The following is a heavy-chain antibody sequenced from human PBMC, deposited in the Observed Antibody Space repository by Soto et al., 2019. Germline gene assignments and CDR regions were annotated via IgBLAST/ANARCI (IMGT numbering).Heavy chain of an antibody. CDR2: IYYSGST. Sequence: QVQLQESGPGLVKPSETLSLTCTVSGGSISSYYWSWIRQPPGKGLEWIGYIYYSGSTKYNPSLGSRVTISVDTPKNQFSLKLRSVTAADTAVYYCARDRDFWSGYLTGGFDPWGQGTLVTVSS. D-gene: IGHD3-3*01. CDR3: ARDRDFWSGYLTGGFDP. V-gene: IGHV4-59*01. CDR1: GGSISSYY. J-gene: IGHJ5*02.